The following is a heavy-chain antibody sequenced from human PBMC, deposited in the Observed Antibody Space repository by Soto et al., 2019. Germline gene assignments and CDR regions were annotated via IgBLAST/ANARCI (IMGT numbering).Heavy chain of an antibody. CDR2: ISYTGTT. D-gene: IGHD6-19*01. V-gene: IGHV4-61*01. CDR1: GGSVSSGSYY. J-gene: IGHJ5*02. Sequence: QVQLQESGPGLVKPSETLSLTCTVSGGSVSSGSYYWTWIRQPPGKGLEWLGYISYTGTTNYNPSLKSRVTISVDTSKNQFSLRLSSVTPADTALYYCAKLVAVAGTDDWFDPWGQGTLVTFSS. CDR3: AKLVAVAGTDDWFDP.